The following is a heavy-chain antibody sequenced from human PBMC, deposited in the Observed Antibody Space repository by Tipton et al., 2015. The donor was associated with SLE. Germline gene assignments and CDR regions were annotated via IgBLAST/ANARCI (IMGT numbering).Heavy chain of an antibody. CDR2: IYYSGST. CDR3: ARAYFMVTTYFNWYFDL. D-gene: IGHD4-17*01. J-gene: IGHJ2*01. CDR1: GGSISSYY. Sequence: TLSLTCTVSGGSISSYYWSWIRQPAGKGLEWIGYIYYSGSTNYNPSLKSRVTISVDTSKNQFSLKLSSVTAADTAVYYCARAYFMVTTYFNWYFDLWGRGTLVTVSS. V-gene: IGHV4-59*01.